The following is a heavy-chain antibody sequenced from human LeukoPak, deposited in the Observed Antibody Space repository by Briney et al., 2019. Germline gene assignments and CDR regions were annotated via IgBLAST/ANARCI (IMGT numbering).Heavy chain of an antibody. J-gene: IGHJ4*02. CDR3: AREGYYDSSGSVGEDY. Sequence: GGSLRLSCAASGFTFSSYATHWVRQAPGKGLEWVAVISYDGSNKYYADSVKGRFTISRDNSKNTLYLQMNSLRAEDTAVYYCAREGYYDSSGSVGEDYWGQGTLVTVSS. D-gene: IGHD3-22*01. CDR2: ISYDGSNK. V-gene: IGHV3-30-3*01. CDR1: GFTFSSYA.